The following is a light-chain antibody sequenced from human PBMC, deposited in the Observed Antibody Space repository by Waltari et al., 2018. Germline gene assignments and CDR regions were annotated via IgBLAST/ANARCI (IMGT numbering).Light chain of an antibody. Sequence: QSVLTQPPLASGTPGQRVTISCSGNSSNLGINTVTWYQQLPGTAPKLLIYANYPRPARVPDRFSASKSDTSSSLAISGLQSEDEADYFCATWDDSLNGRVFGGGTKLAVL. CDR1: SSNLGINT. CDR3: ATWDDSLNGRV. V-gene: IGLV1-44*01. CDR2: ANY. J-gene: IGLJ3*02.